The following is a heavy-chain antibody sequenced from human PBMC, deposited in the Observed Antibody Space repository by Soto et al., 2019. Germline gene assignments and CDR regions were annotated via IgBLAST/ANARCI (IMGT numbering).Heavy chain of an antibody. CDR1: GYSFTSYW. J-gene: IGHJ6*02. V-gene: IGHV5-51*01. CDR2: IYPGDSDT. D-gene: IGHD6-13*01. CDR3: ARTLYSSNNYYYYGMDV. Sequence: VASLRISCKVSGYSFTSYWIGWVRQIPGKGLEWMGIIYPGDSDTRYSPSFQGQVTISADKSISTAYLQWSSLKASDTAMYYCARTLYSSNNYYYYGMDVWGQGTTVTVSS.